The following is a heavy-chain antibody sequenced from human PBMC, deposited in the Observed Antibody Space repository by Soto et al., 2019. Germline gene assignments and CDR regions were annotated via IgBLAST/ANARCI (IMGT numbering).Heavy chain of an antibody. Sequence: GGSLRLSCAASGFTFSSYWMHWVRQAPGKGLVWVSLINSDGSSTSYADSVKGRFTISRDNAKNTLYLQMNSLRAEDTAVFYCARGALTTAPYYYYYGMDVWGQGTTVTVSS. V-gene: IGHV3-74*01. J-gene: IGHJ6*02. CDR2: INSDGSST. CDR1: GFTFSSYW. CDR3: ARGALTTAPYYYYYGMDV. D-gene: IGHD4-4*01.